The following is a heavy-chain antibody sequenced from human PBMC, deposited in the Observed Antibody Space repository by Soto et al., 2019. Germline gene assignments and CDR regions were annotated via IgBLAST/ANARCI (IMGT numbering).Heavy chain of an antibody. CDR3: ARDYPWTDHDAFDI. CDR1: GFTCRNYG. CDR2: ITSGSDTI. D-gene: IGHD1-1*01. V-gene: IGHV3-48*02. Sequence: EVPLVESGGGLVQAGGSLRRSCAASGFTCRNYGMNWVRQAPGKGREWISYITSGSDTIFYTDSVKCRCTISRDTARNALYLQMNSLRDEDTAVYYCARDYPWTDHDAFDIWGLGTIVAVSS. J-gene: IGHJ3*02.